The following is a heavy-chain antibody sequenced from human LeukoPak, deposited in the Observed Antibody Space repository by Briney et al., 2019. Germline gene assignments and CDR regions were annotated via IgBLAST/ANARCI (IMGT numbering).Heavy chain of an antibody. D-gene: IGHD5-12*01. J-gene: IGHJ4*02. CDR2: ISGSGGST. Sequence: GGSLRLSCAASGFTFSSYAMSWVRQAPGKGLEWVSAISGSGGSTHYADSVKGRFTISRDNSKNTLYLQMNSLRAEDTAVYCCATRSGYDVVGDYWGQGTLVTVSS. V-gene: IGHV3-23*01. CDR3: ATRSGYDVVGDY. CDR1: GFTFSSYA.